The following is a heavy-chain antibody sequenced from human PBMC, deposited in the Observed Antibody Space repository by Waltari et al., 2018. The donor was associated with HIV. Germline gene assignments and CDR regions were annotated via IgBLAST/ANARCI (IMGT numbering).Heavy chain of an antibody. D-gene: IGHD6-13*01. CDR2: MNPNSGNT. CDR3: ARSAAGDWFDP. Sequence: VRQATGQGLEWMGWMNPNSGNTGYAQKFQGRVTMTRNTSISTAYMELSSLRSEDTAVYYCARSAAGDWFDPWGQGTLVTVSS. V-gene: IGHV1-8*01. J-gene: IGHJ5*02.